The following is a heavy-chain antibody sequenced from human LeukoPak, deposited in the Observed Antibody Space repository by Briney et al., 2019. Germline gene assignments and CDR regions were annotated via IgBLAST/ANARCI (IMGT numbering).Heavy chain of an antibody. CDR3: ARGREGGYCSSTSCLFDY. CDR1: GGSISSYY. Sequence: SETLSLTCTVSGGSISSYYWSWIRRPPGKGLEWIGYIYYSGSTNYNPSLKSRVTISVDTSKNQFSLKLSSVTAADTAVYYCARGREGGYCSSTSCLFDYWGQGTLATVSS. V-gene: IGHV4-59*01. D-gene: IGHD2-2*01. J-gene: IGHJ4*02. CDR2: IYYSGST.